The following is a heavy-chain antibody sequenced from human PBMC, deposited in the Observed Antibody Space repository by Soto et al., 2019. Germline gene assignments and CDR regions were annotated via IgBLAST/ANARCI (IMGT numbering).Heavy chain of an antibody. J-gene: IGHJ6*03. CDR2: IYSGGST. Sequence: GGSLRLSCAASGFTVSSNYMSWVRQAPGKGLEWVSVIYSGGSTYYADSVKGRFTISRDNSKNTLYLQMNSMRAEDTAVYYCASKDSSSWYYDYYSSMDVWVEGTTVSVSS. D-gene: IGHD6-13*01. CDR3: ASKDSSSWYYDYYSSMDV. CDR1: GFTVSSNY. V-gene: IGHV3-53*01.